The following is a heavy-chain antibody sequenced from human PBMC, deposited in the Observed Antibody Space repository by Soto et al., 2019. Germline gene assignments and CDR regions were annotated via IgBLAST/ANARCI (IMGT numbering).Heavy chain of an antibody. V-gene: IGHV1-69*06. Sequence: SVKVSCKASGVTFSSYAISWVRQAPGQGLEWMGGIIPIFGTANYAQKFQGRVTITADKSTSTAYMELSSLRSEDTAVYYCASWSSLSAYDFDYWGQGTLVTVSS. J-gene: IGHJ4*02. D-gene: IGHD2-21*01. CDR1: GVTFSSYA. CDR2: IIPIFGTA. CDR3: ASWSSLSAYDFDY.